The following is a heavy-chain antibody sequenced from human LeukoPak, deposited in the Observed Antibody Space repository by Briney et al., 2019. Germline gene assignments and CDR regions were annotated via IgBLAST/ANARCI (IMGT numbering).Heavy chain of an antibody. D-gene: IGHD6-19*01. CDR1: CLPFSDSR. CDR3: ARGGVSSGWAYYYYYYAMDV. CDR2: IRTCRDTI. Sequence: GGSLRHCCAVSCLPFSDSRMRSVRQAPGKGGEWVSYIRTCRDTIYYAASVKGRFTISRDNGKNSLYLQMNSLRDEDRAVYYCARGGVSSGWAYYYYYYAMDVWGQGTTVTVSS. V-gene: IGHV3-48*02. J-gene: IGHJ6*02.